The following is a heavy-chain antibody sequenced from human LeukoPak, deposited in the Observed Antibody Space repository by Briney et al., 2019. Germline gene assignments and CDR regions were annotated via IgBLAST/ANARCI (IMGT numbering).Heavy chain of an antibody. J-gene: IGHJ3*02. CDR2: ISGSGGST. D-gene: IGHD2-21*02. CDR3: ARDRGCGDCYPPANDAFDI. V-gene: IGHV3-23*01. Sequence: QPGGSLRLSCAVSGITLSNYGMSWVRQAPGKGLEWVAGISGSGGSTYYADSVKGRFTISRDNSKSTLYLQMNSLRAEDTAVYYCARDRGCGDCYPPANDAFDIWGQGTMVTVSS. CDR1: GITLSNYG.